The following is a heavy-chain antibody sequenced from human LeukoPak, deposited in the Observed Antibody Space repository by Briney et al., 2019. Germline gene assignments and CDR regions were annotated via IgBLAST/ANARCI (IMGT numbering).Heavy chain of an antibody. D-gene: IGHD2-21*02. CDR2: IFPTGRT. CDR3: VRLGYCDGAHCYSRD. CDR1: GGSMTGYH. J-gene: IGHJ4*02. Sequence: SETLSLTCTVSGGSMTGYHWSWVRQPPGQGLEWIAYIFPTGRTNYTPSLRSRATISIDTSNNQFALKLTSVTAADTAVYFCVRLGYCDGAHCYSRDWGQGALVTVSS. V-gene: IGHV4-59*08.